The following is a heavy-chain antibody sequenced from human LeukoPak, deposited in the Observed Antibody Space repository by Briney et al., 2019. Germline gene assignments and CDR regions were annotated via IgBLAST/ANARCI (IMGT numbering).Heavy chain of an antibody. Sequence: GGSLRLSCAASGFTFSSYAMSWVRQAPGKGLEWVSAISGSGGSTYYADSVKGRFTISRDNSKNTLYLQMNSLRAEDTAVYYCAKDLTMIVVVIFVGFDYWGQGTPVTVSS. V-gene: IGHV3-23*01. CDR3: AKDLTMIVVVIFVGFDY. D-gene: IGHD3-22*01. CDR1: GFTFSSYA. J-gene: IGHJ4*02. CDR2: ISGSGGST.